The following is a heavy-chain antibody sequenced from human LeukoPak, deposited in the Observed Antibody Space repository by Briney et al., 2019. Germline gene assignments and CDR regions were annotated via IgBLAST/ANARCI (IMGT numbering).Heavy chain of an antibody. CDR3: AKRSNFWTGYLDY. J-gene: IGHJ4*02. D-gene: IGHD3/OR15-3a*01. CDR2: ISGSGGST. Sequence: PGGSLRLSCTASKFTFSNYAMSWVRTAPGKGLEWVSVISGSGGSTYYADSVKGRFTISRDNSKDTLFLQMNSLRTEDTAVYYCAKRSNFWTGYLDYWGQGTLVTVSS. V-gene: IGHV3-23*01. CDR1: KFTFSNYA.